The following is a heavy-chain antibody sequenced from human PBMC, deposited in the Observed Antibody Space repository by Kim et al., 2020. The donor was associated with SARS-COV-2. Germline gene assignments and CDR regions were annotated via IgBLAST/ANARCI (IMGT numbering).Heavy chain of an antibody. CDR3: AKRVGDTGSGYMDV. J-gene: IGHJ6*01. D-gene: IGHD3-10*01. CDR2: ISNSGRT. V-gene: IGHV3-23*01. CDR1: GFTFSNYG. Sequence: GGSLRLSCASSGFTFSNYGMNWVRQAPGKGPEWVSAISNSGRTFEADSVKGRFTISRDNSKNTLYLQMNSLRAEDTAVYYCAKRVGDTGSGYMDVWGQGTTVTVSS.